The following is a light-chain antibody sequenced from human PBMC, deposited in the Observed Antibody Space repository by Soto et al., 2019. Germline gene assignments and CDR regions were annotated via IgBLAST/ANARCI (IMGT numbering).Light chain of an antibody. Sequence: DIQMTQSPSTLSGSVGDRVTITCRASQTISSWLAWYQQKPGKAPKLLIYKASTLKSGVPLRFSGSGSGTEFTLTISGLQPEDFATYYCQQLNSYPPWTFGQGTKVDIK. CDR3: QQLNSYPPWT. J-gene: IGKJ1*01. V-gene: IGKV1-5*03. CDR2: KAS. CDR1: QTISSW.